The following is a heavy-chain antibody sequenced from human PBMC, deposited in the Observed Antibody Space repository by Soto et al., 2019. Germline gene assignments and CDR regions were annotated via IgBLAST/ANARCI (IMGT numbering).Heavy chain of an antibody. CDR1: GFTFSSYA. D-gene: IGHD1-26*01. CDR3: ANDHSGSPLGAFDI. J-gene: IGHJ3*02. V-gene: IGHV3-23*04. Sequence: EVQLVESGGVVVQPGGSLGLSCAASGFTFSSYAMSWVRQAPGKGLEWVSAISGSGGSTYYADSVKGRFTISRDNSKNTLYLQMNSMRAEDTAVYYCANDHSGSPLGAFDIWGQGTMVTVSS. CDR2: ISGSGGST.